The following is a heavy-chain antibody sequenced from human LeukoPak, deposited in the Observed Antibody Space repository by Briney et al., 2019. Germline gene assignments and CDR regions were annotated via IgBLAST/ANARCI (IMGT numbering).Heavy chain of an antibody. J-gene: IGHJ2*01. CDR2: INSDGSST. Sequence: GGSLRLSCAASGFTFSSYWMHWVRQAPGKGLVWVSRINSDGSSTSYADSVKGRFTISRDNAKNTLYLQMNSLRAEDTAVYYCARVVGAVRRYFDLWGRGTLVTVSS. CDR3: ARVVGAVRRYFDL. CDR1: GFTFSSYW. D-gene: IGHD1-26*01. V-gene: IGHV3-74*01.